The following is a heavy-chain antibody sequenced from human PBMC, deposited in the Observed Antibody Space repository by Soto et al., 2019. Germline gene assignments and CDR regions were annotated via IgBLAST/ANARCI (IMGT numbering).Heavy chain of an antibody. Sequence: EVQLLDSGGGLVQPGGSLRLSCAASGFTFSTYVMSWVRQAPGKGLEWVSSIGGGGATLYADSVKGRFTISRDNSKNTMYLQMNSLRDSDMGIYYCATYPDGAYGHPYDYWGQGTLVTVSS. J-gene: IGHJ4*02. CDR1: GFTFSTYV. V-gene: IGHV3-23*01. CDR2: IGGGGAT. CDR3: ATYPDGAYGHPYDY. D-gene: IGHD3-10*01.